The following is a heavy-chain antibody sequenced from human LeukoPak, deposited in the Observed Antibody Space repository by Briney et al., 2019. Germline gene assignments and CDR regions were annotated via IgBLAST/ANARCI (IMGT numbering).Heavy chain of an antibody. D-gene: IGHD4-17*01. J-gene: IGHJ6*03. V-gene: IGHV4-38-2*02. Sequence: SETLSLTCTVSGYSISSGYYWGWIRQPPGKGLEWIGSIYHSGSTYYNPSLKSRVTISVDTSKNQFSLKLSSVTAADTAVYYCARVSYGDYSTYYYMDVWGKGTTVTVSS. CDR2: IYHSGST. CDR3: ARVSYGDYSTYYYMDV. CDR1: GYSISSGYY.